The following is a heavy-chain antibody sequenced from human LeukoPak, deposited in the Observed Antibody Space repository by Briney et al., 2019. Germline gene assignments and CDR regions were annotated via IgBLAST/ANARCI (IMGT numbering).Heavy chain of an antibody. V-gene: IGHV3-30-3*01. Sequence: PGGSLRLSCAASGFTFSSYAMHWVRQAPGKGLEWVAVISYDGSNKYYADSVKGRFTISRDNSKNTLYLQMNSLRAEDTAVYYCATVVAMEHYYYYGMDVWGQGTTVIVSS. CDR3: ATVVAMEHYYYYGMDV. CDR1: GFTFSSYA. CDR2: ISYDGSNK. D-gene: IGHD4-23*01. J-gene: IGHJ6*02.